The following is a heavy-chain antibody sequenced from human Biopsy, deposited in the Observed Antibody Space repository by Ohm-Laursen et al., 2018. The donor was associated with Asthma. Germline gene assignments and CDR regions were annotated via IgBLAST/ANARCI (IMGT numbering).Heavy chain of an antibody. CDR1: GGSFTHYF. V-gene: IGHV4-34*01. Sequence: GILSLTCAISGGSFTHYFWMWIRQPPGKGLEWIGEINYRGDTNYNPSLESRVSISVDTSTYHFSLRLNSVTAADTAVYYCVRGEEVAGTYFKDWDQGTLVTVSS. D-gene: IGHD6-19*01. CDR3: VRGEEVAGTYFKD. CDR2: INYRGDT. J-gene: IGHJ1*01.